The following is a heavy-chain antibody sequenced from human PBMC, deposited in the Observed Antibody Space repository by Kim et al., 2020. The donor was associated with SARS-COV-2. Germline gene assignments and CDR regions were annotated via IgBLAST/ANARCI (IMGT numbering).Heavy chain of an antibody. J-gene: IGHJ4*02. D-gene: IGHD1-1*01. CDR1: GGSFSGYY. CDR2: INHSGST. CDR3: ARGVRWYNWNDGLDY. Sequence: SETLSLTCAVYGGSFSGYYWSWIRQPPGKGLEWIGEINHSGSTNYNPSLKSRVTISVDTSKNQFSLKLSSVTAADTAVYYCARGVRWYNWNDGLDYWGQGTLVTVSS. V-gene: IGHV4-34*01.